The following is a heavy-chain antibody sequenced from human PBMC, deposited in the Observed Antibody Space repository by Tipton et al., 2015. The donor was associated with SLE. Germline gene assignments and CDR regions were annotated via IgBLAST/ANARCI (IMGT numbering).Heavy chain of an antibody. Sequence: TLSLTCTVSGGSISSSSYFWGWIRQAPGKGLEWIGNIYYLGNAYYNPSLRSRVTISVDTSKNKFSLKVNSVTAADTAVYYCARVRYCTDGTCSTYLFDSWGQGTLVTVSS. CDR1: GGSISSSSYF. CDR3: ARVRYCTDGTCSTYLFDS. J-gene: IGHJ4*02. V-gene: IGHV4-39*07. CDR2: IYYLGNA. D-gene: IGHD2-15*01.